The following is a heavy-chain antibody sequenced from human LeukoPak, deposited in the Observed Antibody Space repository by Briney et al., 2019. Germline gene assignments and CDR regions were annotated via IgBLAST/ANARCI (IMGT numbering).Heavy chain of an antibody. Sequence: PGRSLRLSCAASGFTFSSYGMRWVRQAPGKGLEWVAVISYDGSNKYYADSVKGRFTISRDNSKNTLYLQMNSLRAEDTAVYYCAKGVVPAALMNWFDPWGQGTLVTVSS. CDR3: AKGVVPAALMNWFDP. V-gene: IGHV3-30*18. CDR1: GFTFSSYG. CDR2: ISYDGSNK. J-gene: IGHJ5*02. D-gene: IGHD2-2*01.